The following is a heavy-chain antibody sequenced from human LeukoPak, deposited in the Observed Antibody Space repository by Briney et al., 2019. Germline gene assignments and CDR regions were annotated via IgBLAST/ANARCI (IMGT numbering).Heavy chain of an antibody. Sequence: SETLSLTCTVSGGSISSSSYYWGWIRQPPGKGLEWIGSIYYSGSTYYNPSLKSRVTISVDTSMNQFSLKLSSVTAADTAVYYCARSVEGYCSGGSCYSYYYYMDVWGKGTTVTVSS. CDR2: IYYSGST. J-gene: IGHJ6*03. D-gene: IGHD2-15*01. CDR3: ARSVEGYCSGGSCYSYYYYMDV. CDR1: GGSISSSSYY. V-gene: IGHV4-39*07.